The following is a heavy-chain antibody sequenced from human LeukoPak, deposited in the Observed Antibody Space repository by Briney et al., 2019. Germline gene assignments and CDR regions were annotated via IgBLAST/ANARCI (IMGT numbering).Heavy chain of an antibody. CDR1: GGSFSGYF. CDR3: AGATKKAAYYVSGKYYMDV. J-gene: IGHJ6*03. D-gene: IGHD3-10*01. V-gene: IGHV4-34*01. CDR2: ISHDGTT. Sequence: SETLSLTCAAYGGSFSGYFWTWIRQSPGKGLEWIGEISHDGTTNYNPSLKSRVTISVETSNNQFSLRVSSASAADTAVYYCAGATKKAAYYVSGKYYMDVWGKGTTVTVSS.